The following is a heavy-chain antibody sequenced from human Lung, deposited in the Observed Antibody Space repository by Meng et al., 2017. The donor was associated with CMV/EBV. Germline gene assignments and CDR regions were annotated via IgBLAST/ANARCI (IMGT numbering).Heavy chain of an antibody. CDR2: INPNSGGT. J-gene: IGHJ6*02. CDR1: GYTFNGYN. Sequence: ASVKVSXKASGYTFNGYNMHWVRQAPGQGLEWMGWINPNSGGTNYAQRFQGRVTLTIDTSISTAYMELSRLKSDDTAVYFCARLFHTILGTGYYYGMDVWGQGTXVTVSS. CDR3: ARLFHTILGTGYYYGMDV. D-gene: IGHD3/OR15-3a*01. V-gene: IGHV1-2*02.